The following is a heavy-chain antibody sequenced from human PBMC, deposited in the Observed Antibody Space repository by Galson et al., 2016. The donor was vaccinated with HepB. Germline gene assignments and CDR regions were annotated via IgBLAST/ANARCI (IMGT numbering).Heavy chain of an antibody. Sequence: SVKVSCKASGSSFSKYTITWVRQAPGQGLEWMGGIIPMVGATHYAPKFQDRVTITADETTNTAYMELSSLESGDTAVYYCASPGVTSSSLFTVSRYWGQGTLVTVSS. D-gene: IGHD2-21*02. J-gene: IGHJ4*02. CDR2: IIPMVGAT. CDR3: ASPGVTSSSLFTVSRY. V-gene: IGHV1-69*13. CDR1: GSSFSKYT.